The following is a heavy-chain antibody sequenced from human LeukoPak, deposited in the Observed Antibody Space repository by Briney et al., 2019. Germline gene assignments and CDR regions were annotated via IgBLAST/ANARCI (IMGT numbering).Heavy chain of an antibody. V-gene: IGHV3-30*02. CDR3: ARDAYL. CDR2: IRYDGSYK. CDR1: GFSFSDYG. Sequence: TGGSLRLSCAASGFSFSDYGMNWVRQPLGEGLEWVAFIRYDGSYKYYADSVKGRFTISRDNSKNTLYLQMNSLRVEDTAVYYCARDAYLGGQGTLVTVSS. J-gene: IGHJ4*02.